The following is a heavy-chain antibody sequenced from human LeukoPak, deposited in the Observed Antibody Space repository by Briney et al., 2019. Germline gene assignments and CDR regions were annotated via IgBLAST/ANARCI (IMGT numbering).Heavy chain of an antibody. CDR1: GFTFSSYS. CDR3: ARAEVLRYFDWLVYYYLDV. V-gene: IGHV3-21*01. D-gene: IGHD3-9*01. CDR2: ISSSSSYI. Sequence: GGSLRLSCAASGFTFSSYSVNWVRQAPGKGLEWVSSISSSSSYIYYADSVKGRFTISRDNAKNSVYLQMNSLRAEDTAVYYCARAEVLRYFDWLVYYYLDVWGKGTTVTISS. J-gene: IGHJ6*03.